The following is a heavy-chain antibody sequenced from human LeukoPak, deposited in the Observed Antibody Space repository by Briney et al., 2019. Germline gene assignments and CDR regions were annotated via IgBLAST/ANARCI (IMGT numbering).Heavy chain of an antibody. CDR3: ARDPEDYYYYMDV. V-gene: IGHV3-30*02. CDR1: GYTFSSYG. CDR2: IRYDGSNK. J-gene: IGHJ6*03. Sequence: QPGGSLRLSCAASGYTFSSYGMHWVRQAPGKGLEWVAFIRYDGSNKYYADSVKGRFTISRDNSKNTLYLQMNSLRAEDTAVYYCARDPEDYYYYMDVWGNGTPVTVSS.